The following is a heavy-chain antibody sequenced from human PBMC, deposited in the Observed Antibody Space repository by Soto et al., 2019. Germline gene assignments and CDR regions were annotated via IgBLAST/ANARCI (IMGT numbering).Heavy chain of an antibody. CDR1: GFTFSSYA. V-gene: IGHV3-23*01. CDR3: AKDPPMGRPDYYYGMDV. CDR2: ISGSGGST. D-gene: IGHD3-10*01. J-gene: IGHJ6*02. Sequence: GSLRLSCAASGFTFSSYAMSWVRQAPGKGLEWVSAISGSGGSTYYADSVKGRFTISRDNSKNTLYLQMNSLRAEDTAVYYCAKDPPMGRPDYYYGMDVWGQGTTVTVSS.